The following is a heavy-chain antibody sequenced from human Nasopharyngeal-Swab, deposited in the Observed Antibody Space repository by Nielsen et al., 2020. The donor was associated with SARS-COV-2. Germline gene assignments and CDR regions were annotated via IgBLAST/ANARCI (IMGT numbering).Heavy chain of an antibody. CDR2: INPNSGGT. D-gene: IGHD2-15*01. V-gene: IGHV1-2*04. J-gene: IGHJ5*02. Sequence: ASVKVSCKASGYTFTSYGISWVRQAPGQGLEWMGWINPNSGGTNYAQKFQGWVTMTRDTSISTAYMELSRLRSDDTAVYYCARDHSSGGSFIEGTSVWFDPWGQGTLVTVSS. CDR3: ARDHSSGGSFIEGTSVWFDP. CDR1: GYTFTSYG.